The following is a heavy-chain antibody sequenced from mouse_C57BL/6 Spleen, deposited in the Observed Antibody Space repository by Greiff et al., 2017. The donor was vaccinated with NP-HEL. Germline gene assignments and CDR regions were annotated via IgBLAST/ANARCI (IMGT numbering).Heavy chain of an antibody. CDR3: ARDIYYDYGFDY. V-gene: IGHV3-6*01. Sequence: EVQLQESGPGLVKPSQSLSLTCSVTGYSITSGYYWNWIRQFPGNKLEWMGYISYDGSNNYKPSLKNRISITRDTSKNQFFLKLNSVTTEDTTTYYCARDIYYDYGFDYWGQGTTLTVSS. CDR2: ISYDGSN. J-gene: IGHJ2*01. CDR1: GYSITSGYY. D-gene: IGHD2-4*01.